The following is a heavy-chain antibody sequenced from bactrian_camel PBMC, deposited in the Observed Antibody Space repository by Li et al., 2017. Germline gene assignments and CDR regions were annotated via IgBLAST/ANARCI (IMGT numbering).Heavy chain of an antibody. CDR1: GCHQGDYC. V-gene: IGHV3S53*01. D-gene: IGHD2*01. Sequence: VQLVEPGGGSVQAGGSLRLSCTASGCHQGDYCMAWFRQGETKRVGVAAIDKDGTTFYADSVKGRFTISKDNADNILKLQMNGLKSEDTAMYYCAADIIDCNRGHYTAAFVGIWGQGTQVTVS. CDR3: AADIIDCNRGHYTAAFVGI. CDR2: IDKDGTT. J-gene: IGHJ4*01.